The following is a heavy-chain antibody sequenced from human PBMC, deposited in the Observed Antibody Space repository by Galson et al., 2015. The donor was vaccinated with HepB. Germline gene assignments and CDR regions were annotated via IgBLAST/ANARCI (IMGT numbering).Heavy chain of an antibody. CDR3: ARESHCSSTSCYIKNYYYYYGMDV. CDR2: IIPIFGIA. V-gene: IGHV1-69*13. D-gene: IGHD2-2*01. J-gene: IGHJ6*02. CDR1: GGTFSSYA. Sequence: SVKVSCKASGGTFSSYAISWVRQAPGQGLEWMGGIIPIFGIANYAQKFQGRVTITADESTSTAYMELSSLRSEDTAVYYCARESHCSSTSCYIKNYYYYYGMDVWGQGTTVTVSS.